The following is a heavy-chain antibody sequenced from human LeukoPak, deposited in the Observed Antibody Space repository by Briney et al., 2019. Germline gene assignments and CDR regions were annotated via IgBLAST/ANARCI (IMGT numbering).Heavy chain of an antibody. CDR3: ARVPTIYCSSTSCYFFGP. D-gene: IGHD2-2*01. CDR1: GYTFTSYG. V-gene: IGHV1-18*01. J-gene: IGHJ5*02. CDR2: ISAYNGNT. Sequence: ASVKVSCKASGYTFTSYGISWVRQAPGQGLEWMGWISAYNGNTNYAQKFQGRVTITADESTSTAYMELSSLRSEDAAVYYCARVPTIYCSSTSCYFFGPWGQGTLVTVSS.